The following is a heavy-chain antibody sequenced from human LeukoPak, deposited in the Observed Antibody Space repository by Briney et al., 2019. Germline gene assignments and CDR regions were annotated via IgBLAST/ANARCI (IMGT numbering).Heavy chain of an antibody. CDR1: GFTFDDYA. J-gene: IGHJ4*02. Sequence: GGSLRLSCAASGFTFDDYAMHWVRQAPGKGLEWVSGISWNSGSIGYADSVKGRFTISRDNAKNSLYLQMNSLRAEDTALYYCAKDIGVGDSSGYYHPSFDYWGQGTLVTVSS. D-gene: IGHD3-22*01. CDR3: AKDIGVGDSSGYYHPSFDY. V-gene: IGHV3-9*01. CDR2: ISWNSGSI.